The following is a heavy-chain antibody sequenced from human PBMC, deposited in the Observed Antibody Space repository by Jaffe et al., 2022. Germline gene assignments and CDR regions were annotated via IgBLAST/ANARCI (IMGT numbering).Heavy chain of an antibody. CDR1: GFTFDDYA. CDR3: AKDILSPTSRSGLAAAAFDI. D-gene: IGHD6-19*01. J-gene: IGHJ3*02. CDR2: ISWNSGSI. V-gene: IGHV3-9*01. Sequence: EVQLVESGGGLVQPGRSLRLSCAASGFTFDDYAMHWVRQAPGKGLEWVSGISWNSGSIGYADSVKGRFTISRDNAKNSLYLQMNSLRAEDTALYYCAKDILSPTSRSGLAAAAFDIWGQGTMVTVSS.